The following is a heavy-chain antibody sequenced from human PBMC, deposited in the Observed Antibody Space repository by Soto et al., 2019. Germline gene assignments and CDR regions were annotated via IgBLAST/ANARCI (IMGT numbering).Heavy chain of an antibody. CDR2: IWYDGSNK. Sequence: GGSLRLSCAASGFTFSSYGMHWVRQAPGKGLEWVAVIWYDGSNKYYADSVKGRFTISRDNSKNRLYLQMNSLRAEDTAVYYCARDHESSAAIDYWGQGTLVTVSS. CDR1: GFTFSSYG. CDR3: ARDHESSAAIDY. D-gene: IGHD2-2*01. V-gene: IGHV3-33*01. J-gene: IGHJ4*02.